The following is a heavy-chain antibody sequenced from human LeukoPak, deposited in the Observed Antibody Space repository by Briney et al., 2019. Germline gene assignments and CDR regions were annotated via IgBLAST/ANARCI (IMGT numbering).Heavy chain of an antibody. J-gene: IGHJ6*03. CDR1: GGSFSGYY. CDR2: IHYSGST. CDR3: ARTQEAGYSSGRYDSYYYYMDV. Sequence: SETLSLTCAVYGGSFSGYYWSWIRQPPGKGLEWIGYIHYSGSTNYNPSLKSRVTISVDTSKNQFSLKLSSVTAADTAVYFCARTQEAGYSSGRYDSYYYYMDVWGKGTTVTISS. V-gene: IGHV4-59*01. D-gene: IGHD6-19*01.